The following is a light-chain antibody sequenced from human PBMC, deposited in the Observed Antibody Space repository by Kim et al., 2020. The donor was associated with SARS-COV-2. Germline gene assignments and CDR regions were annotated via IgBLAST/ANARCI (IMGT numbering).Light chain of an antibody. CDR3: SAWDSSLSAWV. CDR1: SNGGGTEG. V-gene: IGLV10-54*01. Sequence: QAATLTCTGRSNGGGTEGAIWLQQHQGHPPKLLSSRNNNRPSVISERFSASRSGDTASLTITGLQPEDVADYYCSAWDSSLSAWVFGGGTQLTVL. CDR2: RNN. J-gene: IGLJ3*02.